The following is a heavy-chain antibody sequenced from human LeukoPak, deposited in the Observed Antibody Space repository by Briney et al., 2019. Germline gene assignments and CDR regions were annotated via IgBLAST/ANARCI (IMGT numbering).Heavy chain of an antibody. V-gene: IGHV4-38-2*02. Sequence: SETLSLTCTVSGYSISSGYYWGWIRQPPGKGLEWIGSIYHSGSTYYNPSLKSRVTISVDTSKNQFSLKLSSVTAADTAVYYCASTPYCGGDCYSEGYFQHWARAPWSPSPQ. J-gene: IGHJ1*01. CDR2: IYHSGST. D-gene: IGHD2-21*02. CDR1: GYSISSGYY. CDR3: ASTPYCGGDCYSEGYFQH.